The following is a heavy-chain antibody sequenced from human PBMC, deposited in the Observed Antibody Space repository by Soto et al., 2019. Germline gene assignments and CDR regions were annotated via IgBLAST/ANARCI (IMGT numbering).Heavy chain of an antibody. CDR2: INAGNGNT. CDR3: ARPSGNYLYDY. J-gene: IGHJ4*02. CDR1: GYTFTSYA. Sequence: QVQLVQSGAEVKKPGASVKVSCKASGYTFTSYAMHWVRQAPGQRLEWMGWINAGNGNTKYSQKFQGRVTITRDTSARTANMELSSLGCEDTALYSCARPSGNYLYDYWGPGALVTVST. V-gene: IGHV1-3*01. D-gene: IGHD3-22*01.